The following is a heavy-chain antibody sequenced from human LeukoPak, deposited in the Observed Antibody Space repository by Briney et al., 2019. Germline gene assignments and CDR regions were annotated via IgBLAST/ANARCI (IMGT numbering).Heavy chain of an antibody. D-gene: IGHD3-10*01. CDR3: ARDGIGGFDY. CDR2: IYYSGST. V-gene: IGHV4-59*01. J-gene: IGHJ4*02. Sequence: PSETLSLTCTVSGGSISSYYWSWIRQPPGKGLGWIGYIYYSGSTNYNPSLKSRVTISVDTSKNQFSLKLSSVTAADTAVYYCARDGIGGFDYWGQGTLVTVSS. CDR1: GGSISSYY.